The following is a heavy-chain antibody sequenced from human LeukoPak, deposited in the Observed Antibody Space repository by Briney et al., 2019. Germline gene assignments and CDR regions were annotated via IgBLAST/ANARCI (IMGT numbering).Heavy chain of an antibody. J-gene: IGHJ4*02. V-gene: IGHV3-7*01. D-gene: IGHD1-26*01. Sequence: PGGSLRLSCAASGFTFSSYWMSWVRQAPGKGLEWVANIKKDGSEKYYVDSVKGRFTISRDNAKNSLYLQMNSLRAEDTAVYYCASEISGSYDYFDYWGQGTLVTVSS. CDR3: ASEISGSYDYFDY. CDR2: IKKDGSEK. CDR1: GFTFSSYW.